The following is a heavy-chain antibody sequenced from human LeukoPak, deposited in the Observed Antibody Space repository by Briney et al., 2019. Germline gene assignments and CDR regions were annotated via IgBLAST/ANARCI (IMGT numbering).Heavy chain of an antibody. Sequence: PGTSLRLSCATSGFTFTCCGMHWVRQASGKGLAWVAGISSSDGNSKYYADSVKGWFTISRDNSKNTVYLQMSSLSADDTAVYYCAKWSGNRPLYYFDYWGQGPLVAVS. CDR1: GFTFTCCG. CDR3: AKWSGNRPLYYFDY. J-gene: IGHJ4*02. V-gene: IGHV3-30*18. CDR2: ISSSDGNSK. D-gene: IGHD3-3*01.